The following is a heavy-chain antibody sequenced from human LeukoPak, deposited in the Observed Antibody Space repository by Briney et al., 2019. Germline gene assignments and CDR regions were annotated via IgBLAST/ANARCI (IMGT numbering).Heavy chain of an antibody. CDR2: ISSSSGSTI. D-gene: IGHD3-10*01. CDR3: ARLTRADY. Sequence: GGSLRLSCAASGFTFSDYYMSWIRQAPGKGLEWVSYISSSSGSTIYYADSVKGRFTISRDNAKNSLYLQMNSLGAEDTAVYYCARLTRADYWGQGTLVTVSS. CDR1: GFTFSDYY. V-gene: IGHV3-11*01. J-gene: IGHJ4*02.